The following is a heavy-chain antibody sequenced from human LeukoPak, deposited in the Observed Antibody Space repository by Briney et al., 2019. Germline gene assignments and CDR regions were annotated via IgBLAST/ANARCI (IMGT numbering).Heavy chain of an antibody. CDR2: ITTFNGDT. J-gene: IGHJ4*02. Sequence: ASVKVSCKTSGYTFTNYAISWVRQAPGQGLEWMGWITTFNGDTNYAQKFQDRVTMTKDTSTGTVFMELKSLRPDDTAVYFCSRVGKRIVGVMYYFDSWGQGTLVTVSA. CDR3: SRVGKRIVGVMYYFDS. CDR1: GYTFTNYA. D-gene: IGHD1-26*01. V-gene: IGHV1-18*01.